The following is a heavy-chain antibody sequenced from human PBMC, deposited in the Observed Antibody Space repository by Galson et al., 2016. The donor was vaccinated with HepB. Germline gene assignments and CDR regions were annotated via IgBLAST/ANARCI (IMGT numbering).Heavy chain of an antibody. CDR1: GFTFRNYY. V-gene: IGHV3-7*03. Sequence: SLRLSCAASGFTFRNYYMSWVRQAPGKGLEWVANIKQDGSDKFYVDSVKGRFTISRDNAKSSLYLQMNSLGAEDTAIYYCAREDIVVVPTTIDDAFDIWGLGTMVTVSS. CDR3: AREDIVVVPTTIDDAFDI. D-gene: IGHD2-2*01. CDR2: IKQDGSDK. J-gene: IGHJ3*02.